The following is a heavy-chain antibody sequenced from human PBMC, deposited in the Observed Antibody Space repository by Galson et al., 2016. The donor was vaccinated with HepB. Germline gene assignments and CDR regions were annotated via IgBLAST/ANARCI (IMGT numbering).Heavy chain of an antibody. Sequence: SLRLSCAVSGFTFSKNWMSWVRQAPGKGLEWVANIKEDGSDKFYVDSVKGRFTISRDNAKNSLYLQMSSLRVEDKAVYYCVRIGVVIPATKLDYWGQGTLVTVSS. J-gene: IGHJ4*02. V-gene: IGHV3-7*01. CDR3: VRIGVVIPATKLDY. D-gene: IGHD2-2*01. CDR2: IKEDGSDK. CDR1: GFTFSKNW.